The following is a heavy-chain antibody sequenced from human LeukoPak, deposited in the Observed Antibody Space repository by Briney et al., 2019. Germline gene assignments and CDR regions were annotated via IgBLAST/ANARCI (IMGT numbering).Heavy chain of an antibody. V-gene: IGHV4-39*02. CDR1: GGSISSSSYY. CDR3: ARDIVVVVAATRPQASYHFDY. J-gene: IGHJ4*02. CDR2: IYYSGST. Sequence: PSETLSLTCTVSGGSISSSSYYWGWIRQPPGKGLEWIGSIYYSGSTYYNPSLKSRVTISVDTSKNQFSLKLSSVTAADTAVYYCARDIVVVVAATRPQASYHFDYWGQGTLVPVSS. D-gene: IGHD2-15*01.